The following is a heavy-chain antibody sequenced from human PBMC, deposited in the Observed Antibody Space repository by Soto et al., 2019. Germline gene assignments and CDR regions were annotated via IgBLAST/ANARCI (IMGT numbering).Heavy chain of an antibody. CDR1: GGSISSYY. CDR2: IYYSGST. Sequence: QVQLQESGPGLVKPSETLSLTCTVSGGSISSYYWSWIRQPPGKGLEWIGYIYYSGSTNYNPSLKSRVTTSVDTSKNQFSRKLSSVTAADTAVYYCAGGGGHPDYYYYMDVWGKGTTVTVSS. V-gene: IGHV4-59*01. CDR3: AGGGGHPDYYYYMDV. J-gene: IGHJ6*03.